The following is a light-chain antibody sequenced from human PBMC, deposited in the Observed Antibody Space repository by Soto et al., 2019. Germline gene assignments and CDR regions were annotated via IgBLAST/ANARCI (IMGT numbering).Light chain of an antibody. CDR3: QQYASSPET. CDR2: GAS. J-gene: IGKJ1*01. Sequence: EIVLTQSPGTLSLSPGERATLSCRASQSVSSGYLAWYQQKPGQAPRLLISGASSRATGISDRFSGRGSGTDFTLTISRLEPEDFAVYYCQQYASSPETFGQGTKVEIK. CDR1: QSVSSGY. V-gene: IGKV3-20*01.